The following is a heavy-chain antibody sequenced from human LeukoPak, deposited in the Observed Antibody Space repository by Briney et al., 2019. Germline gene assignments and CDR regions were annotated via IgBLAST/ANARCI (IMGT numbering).Heavy chain of an antibody. CDR2: IYSGGST. Sequence: PGGSLRLSCAASGFTVSSNYMSWVRQAPGKGLEWVSVIYSGGSTYYADSVKGRFTISRDNSKNTLYLPMNSLRAEDTAVYYCARVASTWHEEDYFDYWGQGTLVTVSS. V-gene: IGHV3-53*01. CDR3: ARVASTWHEEDYFDY. J-gene: IGHJ4*02. CDR1: GFTVSSNY.